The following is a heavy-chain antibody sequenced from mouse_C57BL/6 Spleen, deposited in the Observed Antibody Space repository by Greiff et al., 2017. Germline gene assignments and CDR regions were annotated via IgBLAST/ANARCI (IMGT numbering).Heavy chain of an antibody. V-gene: IGHV1-31*01. Sequence: EVQLQQSGPELVKPGASVKISCKASGYSFTGYYMHWVKQSHGNILDWIGYIYPYNGVSSYNQKFKGKATLTVDKSSSTAYMELHSLTSEDSAVYYCAKCDTTVRGYCFDYWGQGTTLTVSS. CDR3: AKCDTTVRGYCFDY. D-gene: IGHD2-12*01. J-gene: IGHJ2*01. CDR2: IYPYNGVS. CDR1: GYSFTGYY.